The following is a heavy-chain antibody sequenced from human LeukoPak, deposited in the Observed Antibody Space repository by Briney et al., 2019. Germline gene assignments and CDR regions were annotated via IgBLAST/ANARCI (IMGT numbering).Heavy chain of an antibody. CDR3: ARGHYDILTGNYKWTPDY. CDR1: GFTFSK. V-gene: IGHV3-21*06. CDR2: IHSGGSDV. Sequence: GGALILSCAASGFTFSKMNWVRPAPGRGLEWVSSIHSGGSDVYYADSVKGRFTVSRDNAKNSLFLQMNSLRAEDTALYYCARGHYDILTGNYKWTPDYWGQGTLVTVSS. D-gene: IGHD3-9*01. J-gene: IGHJ4*02.